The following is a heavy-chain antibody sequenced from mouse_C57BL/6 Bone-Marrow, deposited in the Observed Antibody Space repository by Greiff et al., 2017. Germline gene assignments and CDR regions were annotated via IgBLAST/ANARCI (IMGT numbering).Heavy chain of an antibody. CDR3: TSLLCLSY. V-gene: IGHV14-4*01. CDR2: IDPETGDT. J-gene: IGHJ3*01. Sequence: EVQLQQSGAELVRPGASVKLSCTASGFNIKDDYMHWVKQRPEQGLEWIGWIDPETGDTEYASKFQGKATITADTSSNTAYLQLSSLTSEDTAVYYCTSLLCLSYWGQGTLVTVSA. CDR1: GFNIKDDY. D-gene: IGHD2-2*01.